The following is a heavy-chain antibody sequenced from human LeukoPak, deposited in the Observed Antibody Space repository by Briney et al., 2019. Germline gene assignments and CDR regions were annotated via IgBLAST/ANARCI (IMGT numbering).Heavy chain of an antibody. V-gene: IGHV3-23*01. D-gene: IGHD2-15*01. CDR3: AKTTTGYSSGRYPAWPIDY. CDR1: GFTFGSYA. CDR2: FFGSGGSA. Sequence: GGSLRLSCAASGFTFGSYAMYWVRQAPGKGLEWVSGFFGSGGSAHYADSVKGRFTISRDNSKNTVYLQMDSLRAEDTATYYCAKTTTGYSSGRYPAWPIDYWGQGTLVTVSS. J-gene: IGHJ4*02.